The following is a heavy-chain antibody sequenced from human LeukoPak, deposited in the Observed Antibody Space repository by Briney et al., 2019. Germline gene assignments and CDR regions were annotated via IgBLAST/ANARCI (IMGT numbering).Heavy chain of an antibody. CDR1: GGSISSYY. J-gene: IGHJ3*01. CDR2: IYYSGST. V-gene: IGHV4-59*01. Sequence: SETLFLTCTVSGGSISSYYWSWIRQPPGKGLEWIGYIYYSGSTNYNPSLKSRVTISVDTSKNQFSLKLSSVTAADTAVYYCARSSYSGYDWLFWGQGTMVTVSS. D-gene: IGHD5-12*01. CDR3: ARSSYSGYDWLF.